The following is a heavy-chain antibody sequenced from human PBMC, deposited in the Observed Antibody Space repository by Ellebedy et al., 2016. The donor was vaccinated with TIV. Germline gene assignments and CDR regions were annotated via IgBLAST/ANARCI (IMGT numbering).Heavy chain of an antibody. V-gene: IGHV3-74*01. CDR3: ARGGSGWSD. Sequence: GESLKISCAASGFTFSSYWMHWVRQAPGKGLVWVSRINSDGSTINYADSVKGRFTISRDNVKNTLFLQMDGLRDEDTAVYYCARGGSGWSDWGQGTLVTVSS. CDR2: INSDGSTI. J-gene: IGHJ4*02. D-gene: IGHD6-19*01. CDR1: GFTFSSYW.